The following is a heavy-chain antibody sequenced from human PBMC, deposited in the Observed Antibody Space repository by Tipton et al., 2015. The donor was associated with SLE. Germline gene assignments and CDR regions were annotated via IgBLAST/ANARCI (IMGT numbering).Heavy chain of an antibody. J-gene: IGHJ4*02. CDR3: ARVTGTSDFDY. D-gene: IGHD1-20*01. Sequence: TLSLTCTVPGGSISSGPYHWSWIRQPAGKGLEWIGRIYSSGSTNYNPSLKSRVTISVDTSKNQFSLNLSSVTAADTAVYYCARVTGTSDFDYWGQGTLVTVSS. CDR1: GGSISSGPYH. V-gene: IGHV4-61*02. CDR2: IYSSGST.